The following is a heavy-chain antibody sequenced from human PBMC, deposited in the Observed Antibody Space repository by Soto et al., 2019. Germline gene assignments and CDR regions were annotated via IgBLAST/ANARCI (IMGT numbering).Heavy chain of an antibody. Sequence: QVQLVQSGAEVKKPGSSAKVSCKASGGTFSSYAISWVRQAPGQGLEWMGGIIPIFGTANYAQKFQGRVTITADESTSTAYMELSSLRSEDTAVYYCARGVVGAAADNYYFDYWGQGTLVTVSS. V-gene: IGHV1-69*01. J-gene: IGHJ4*02. CDR1: GGTFSSYA. D-gene: IGHD6-13*01. CDR2: IIPIFGTA. CDR3: ARGVVGAAADNYYFDY.